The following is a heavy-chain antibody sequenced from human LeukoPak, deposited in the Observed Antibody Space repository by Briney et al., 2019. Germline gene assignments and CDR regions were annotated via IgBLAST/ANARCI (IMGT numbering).Heavy chain of an antibody. CDR3: ARDYYDSSGYFGGAY. V-gene: IGHV3-30-3*01. D-gene: IGHD3-22*01. CDR2: ISHDGGNE. Sequence: PGGSLRLSCAASGFIFSKYGMRWARQAPGKGLEWVAVISHDGGNEYYEDSVKGRFTISRDNSKNTLFLQMNSLRAEDTAVYYCARDYYDSSGYFGGAYWGQGTLVTVSS. CDR1: GFIFSKYG. J-gene: IGHJ4*02.